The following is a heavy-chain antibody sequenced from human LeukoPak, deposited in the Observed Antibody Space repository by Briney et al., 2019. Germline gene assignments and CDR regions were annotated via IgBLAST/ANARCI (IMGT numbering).Heavy chain of an antibody. CDR1: GLTFSGSA. CDR3: TRRPATGVDY. D-gene: IGHD6-25*01. Sequence: GGSLRLSCAASGLTFSGSAMHWVRQASGKGLEWVGRIRSKANSYATAYAASVKGRFTISRDDSKNTAYLQMNSLKTEDTAVYYCTRRPATGVDYWGQGTLVTVSS. V-gene: IGHV3-73*01. CDR2: IRSKANSYAT. J-gene: IGHJ4*02.